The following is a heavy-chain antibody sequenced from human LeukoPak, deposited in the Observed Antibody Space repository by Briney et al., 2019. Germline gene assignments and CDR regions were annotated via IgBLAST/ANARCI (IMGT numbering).Heavy chain of an antibody. V-gene: IGHV1-3*01. CDR3: ARDRDDYGDYESV. CDR2: INAGNGNT. CDR1: RYTFTSYA. D-gene: IGHD4-17*01. J-gene: IGHJ6*04. Sequence: ASVKVSCKASRYTFTSYAMHWVRQALGQRLEWMGWINAGNGNTKYSQKFQGRVTITRDTSASTAYMELSSLRSEDTAVYYCARDRDDYGDYESVWGKGTTVTVSS.